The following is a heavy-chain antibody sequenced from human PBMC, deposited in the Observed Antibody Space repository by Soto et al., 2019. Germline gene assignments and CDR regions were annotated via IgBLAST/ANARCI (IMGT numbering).Heavy chain of an antibody. Sequence: TGGSLRLSCAASGFTFSSYAMHWVRQAPGKGLEWVADISYDGSNKYYADSVKGRFTISRDNSKNTLYLQMNSLRAEDTAVYYCARVGSNSARLAIFNYWGQGTLVTVSS. V-gene: IGHV3-30-3*01. CDR3: ARVGSNSARLAIFNY. D-gene: IGHD1-26*01. J-gene: IGHJ4*02. CDR2: ISYDGSNK. CDR1: GFTFSSYA.